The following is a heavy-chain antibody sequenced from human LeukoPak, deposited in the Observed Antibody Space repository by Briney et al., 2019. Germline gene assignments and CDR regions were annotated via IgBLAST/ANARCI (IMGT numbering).Heavy chain of an antibody. J-gene: IGHJ4*02. V-gene: IGHV3-23*01. CDR3: AREGTNWNDGRFDY. D-gene: IGHD1-1*01. CDR1: GFTFNTYA. Sequence: GGSLRLSCAASGFTFNTYAMNWVRQAPGKGLECVSGISGSAGSTYYADSVKGRFTISRDNSKNTPYLQMNSLRAEDTAVYYCAREGTNWNDGRFDYWGQGTLVTVSS. CDR2: ISGSAGST.